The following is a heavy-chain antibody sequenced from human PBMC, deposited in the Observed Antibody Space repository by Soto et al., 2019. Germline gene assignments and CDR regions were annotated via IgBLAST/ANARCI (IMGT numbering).Heavy chain of an antibody. CDR1: GGSISSTDY. CDR3: ARGSYGSGSYFQAYFDF. D-gene: IGHD3-10*01. V-gene: IGHV4-30-4*01. Sequence: QVHLQESGPGLVEPSQTLSLTCSVSGGSISSTDYWSWIRQTPGKGLEWIGYIYHTGSTKYNPSLKSRLSISIDTSQNQFSLRLSSLTAADTALYYCARGSYGSGSYFQAYFDFWGQGTLVTVSS. J-gene: IGHJ4*02. CDR2: IYHTGST.